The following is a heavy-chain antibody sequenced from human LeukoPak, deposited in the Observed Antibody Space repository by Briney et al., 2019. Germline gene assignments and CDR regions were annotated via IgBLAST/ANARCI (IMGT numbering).Heavy chain of an antibody. J-gene: IGHJ3*02. CDR2: INPNSGGT. CDR3: ARVKDFWSGYYPRVKGLDAFDI. CDR1: GYTFTGYY. V-gene: IGHV1-2*02. Sequence: ASVKVSCKASGYTFTGYYMHWVRQAPGQGVECMGWINPNSGGTNYAQKLQGRVTMTRETSISTAYMELSRLRSDDTAVYYCARVKDFWSGYYPRVKGLDAFDIWRQGTMVTVSS. D-gene: IGHD3-3*01.